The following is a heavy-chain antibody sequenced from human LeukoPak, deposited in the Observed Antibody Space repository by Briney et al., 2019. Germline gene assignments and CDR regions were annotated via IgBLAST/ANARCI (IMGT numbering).Heavy chain of an antibody. J-gene: IGHJ4*02. CDR3: AREGVRIAVADYYFDY. Sequence: GGSLRLSCEASGLTLDDYDMHWVRQAPGKGLEWVSGINWKSATVRYVDSVKGRFTISRDNSKNTLYLQMNSLRAEDTAVYYCAREGVRIAVADYYFDYWGQGTLVTVSS. D-gene: IGHD6-19*01. CDR1: GLTLDDYD. CDR2: INWKSATV. V-gene: IGHV3-9*01.